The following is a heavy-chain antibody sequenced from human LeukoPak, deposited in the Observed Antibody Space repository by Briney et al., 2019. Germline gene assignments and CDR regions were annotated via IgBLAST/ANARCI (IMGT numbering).Heavy chain of an antibody. CDR1: GGSISSYY. CDR2: IYTSGST. V-gene: IGHV4-4*07. J-gene: IGHJ3*02. Sequence: SETLSLTCTVSGGSISSYYWSWIRQPAGKGLEWIGRIYTSGSTNYNPSLKSRVTMSVDTSKNQFSLKLSSVTAAGTAVYYRAREFAPYYYDSSGYWAHAFDIWGQGTMVTVSS. D-gene: IGHD3-22*01. CDR3: AREFAPYYYDSSGYWAHAFDI.